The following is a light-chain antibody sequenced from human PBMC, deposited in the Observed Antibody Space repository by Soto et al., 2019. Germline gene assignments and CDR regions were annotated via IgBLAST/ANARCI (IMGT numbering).Light chain of an antibody. CDR2: SND. J-gene: IGLJ2*01. V-gene: IGLV1-44*01. Sequence: QSVLTQPPSASGTPGQRVTISCSGSSSNIGSNTVTWYQHLPGTAPKLLIYSNDQRPSGVPDLVSGSKSGTAASLAISGLQSEDESDYYCASWDDSRKGVVFGGVTKVTVL. CDR3: ASWDDSRKGVV. CDR1: SSNIGSNT.